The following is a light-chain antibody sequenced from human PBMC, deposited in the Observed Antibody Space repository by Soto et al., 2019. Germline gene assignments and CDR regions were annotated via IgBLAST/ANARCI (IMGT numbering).Light chain of an antibody. CDR3: GTWDLSLSEVV. V-gene: IGLV1-51*01. CDR1: SSNIGRNF. J-gene: IGLJ2*01. CDR2: DDN. Sequence: QPVLTQPPSVSAAPGQKVTISCSGSSSNIGRNFVSWYQHLPGTAPKLLIFDDNRRPSGIPDRFSGSKSGTSATLGITGLQTGDEADYYCGTWDLSLSEVVFGGGTKVTVL.